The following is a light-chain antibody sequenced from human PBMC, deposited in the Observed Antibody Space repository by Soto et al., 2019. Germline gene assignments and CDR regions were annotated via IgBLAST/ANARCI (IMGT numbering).Light chain of an antibody. Sequence: DIQMTQSPSSLSASVGDRVTITCRASQSISNYLNWYQQRPGKAPKLLIYAASSLQSGVPSRFSGSASGTDFTLTISSLQPEDFATYYCQQSYYTPPFTFGQGTKLEIK. CDR2: AAS. V-gene: IGKV1-39*01. J-gene: IGKJ2*01. CDR1: QSISNY. CDR3: QQSYYTPPFT.